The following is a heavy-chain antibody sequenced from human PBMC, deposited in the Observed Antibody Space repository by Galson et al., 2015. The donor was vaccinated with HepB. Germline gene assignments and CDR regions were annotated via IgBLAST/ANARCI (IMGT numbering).Heavy chain of an antibody. V-gene: IGHV1-69*13. Sequence: SVKVSCKASGGTLRGYAINWVRQAPGQGLEWMGRITLIFDTTSYAQKFQGRLTITADESTSTAYMELSSLTSEDTAVYYCARGSLTTIRNYFDYWGQGTLVTVAS. CDR3: ARGSLTTIRNYFDY. D-gene: IGHD4-11*01. CDR2: ITLIFDTT. CDR1: GGTLRGYA. J-gene: IGHJ4*02.